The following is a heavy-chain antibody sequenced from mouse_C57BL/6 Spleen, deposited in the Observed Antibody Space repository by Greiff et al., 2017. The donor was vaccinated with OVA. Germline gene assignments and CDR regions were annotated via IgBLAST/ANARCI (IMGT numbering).Heavy chain of an antibody. CDR3: ATLYYYGSSHYAMDY. CDR1: GYTFTDYN. Sequence: VQLQQSGPELVKPGASVKMSCKASGYTFTDYNMHWVKQSHGKSLEWIGYINPNNGGTSYNQKFKGKATLTVNKSSSTAYMELRSLTSEDSAVYYCATLYYYGSSHYAMDYWGQGTSVTVSS. CDR2: INPNNGGT. D-gene: IGHD1-1*01. V-gene: IGHV1-22*01. J-gene: IGHJ4*01.